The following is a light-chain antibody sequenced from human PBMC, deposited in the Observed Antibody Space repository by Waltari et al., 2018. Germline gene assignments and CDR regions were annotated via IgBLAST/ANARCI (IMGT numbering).Light chain of an antibody. CDR3: QTYKTVPLT. CDR1: KHNANY. J-gene: IGKJ4*01. V-gene: IGKV1-27*01. CDR2: VAS. Sequence: DIQMTQSPSSLSASVGHTVTISCRASKHNANYLAWYQVRPGKSPRLLIYVASRLQSGVPSRFSGSGFGTDFTLTIRSLQPEDIATYYCQTYKTVPLTFGGGTKVEIK.